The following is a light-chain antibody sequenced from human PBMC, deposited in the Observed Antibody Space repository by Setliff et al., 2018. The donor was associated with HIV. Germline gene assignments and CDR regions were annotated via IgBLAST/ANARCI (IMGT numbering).Light chain of an antibody. CDR3: QSYDSSLNGYV. CDR1: RSNIGAAYD. CDR2: ENN. Sequence: QSVLTQPPSVSGAPGQRVTISCTGSRSNIGAAYDVNWYQQLPGTAPKLLIYENNNRPSGVPDRFSDSKSGTSASLAITGLQAEDEADYYCQSYDSSLNGYVFGSGTKVTV. J-gene: IGLJ1*01. V-gene: IGLV1-40*01.